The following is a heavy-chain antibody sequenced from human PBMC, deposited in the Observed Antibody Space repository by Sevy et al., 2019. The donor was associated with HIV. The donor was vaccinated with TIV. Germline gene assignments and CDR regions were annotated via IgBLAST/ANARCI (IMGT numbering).Heavy chain of an antibody. V-gene: IGHV3-21*01. CDR2: ISSSSSYI. J-gene: IGHJ5*02. CDR3: VRDIRVITPSQCDWLPQMNHHQDYNNWFDP. CDR1: GFTFSSYS. D-gene: IGHD3-9*01. Sequence: GGSLRLSCAASGFTFSSYSMNWVRQAPGKGLEWVSSISSSSSYIYYADSVKGRFTISRDNAKNSLYLQMNRLRAEDAAVYYCVRDIRVITPSQCDWLPQMNHHQDYNNWFDPCGQGTLVTISS.